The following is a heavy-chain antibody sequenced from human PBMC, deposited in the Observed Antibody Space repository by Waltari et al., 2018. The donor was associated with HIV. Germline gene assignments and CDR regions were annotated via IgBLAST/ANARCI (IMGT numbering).Heavy chain of an antibody. CDR1: GFTFSFRSCT. D-gene: IGHD5-12*01. CDR3: AREDYSGYVGHAFDI. J-gene: IGHJ3*02. V-gene: IGHV3-21*02. CDR2: ISRSSSFI. Sequence: QLVESGGGLVKPGGSLRLSCGGSGFTFSFRSCTMNWVRQAPGKGLEWVASISRSSSFIYTAESVKGRFTISRDNVKKSVDLQMNSLRPEDTAVYYCAREDYSGYVGHAFDIWGQGTMVTVSS.